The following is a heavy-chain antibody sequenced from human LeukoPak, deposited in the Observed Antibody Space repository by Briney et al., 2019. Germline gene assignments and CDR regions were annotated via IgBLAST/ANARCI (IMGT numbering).Heavy chain of an antibody. CDR2: ISYDGSNK. Sequence: PGGSLRLSCAASGFTFSSYAMHWVRQAPGKGLEWVAVISYDGSNKYYADSVKGRFTISRDNSKNTLYLQMNSLRAEDTAVYYCAREDRYQLRSPRSEGGIDYWGQGTLVTVSS. J-gene: IGHJ4*02. CDR1: GFTFSSYA. CDR3: AREDRYQLRSPRSEGGIDY. D-gene: IGHD2-2*01. V-gene: IGHV3-30*01.